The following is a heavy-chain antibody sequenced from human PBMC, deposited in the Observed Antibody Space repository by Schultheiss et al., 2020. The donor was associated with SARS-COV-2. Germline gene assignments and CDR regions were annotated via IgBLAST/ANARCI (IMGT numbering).Heavy chain of an antibody. J-gene: IGHJ6*02. CDR1: GFSFSSYG. V-gene: IGHV3-33*05. Sequence: RGSLRLSCAGSGFSFSSYGMHWVRQAPGKGLEWVAVISYDGSNKYYADSVKGRFTISRDNAKNSLYLQMNSLRAEDTAVYYCARLDGEILFYGVDVWGQGTTVTVSS. CDR2: ISYDGSNK. CDR3: ARLDGEILFYGVDV. D-gene: IGHD3-16*02.